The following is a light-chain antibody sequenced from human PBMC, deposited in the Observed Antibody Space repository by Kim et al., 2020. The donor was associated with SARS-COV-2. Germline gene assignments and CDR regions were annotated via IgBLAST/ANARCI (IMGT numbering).Light chain of an antibody. CDR1: SLRSYY. V-gene: IGLV3-19*01. CDR2: GKD. CDR3: NSRDSNDYVV. Sequence: SSELTQDPAVSVALGQTVRITCQGDSLRSYYATWYQQKPGQAPKVVIYGKDNRPSGVPDRFSGSSSGNTAYLTIPGTQAGDEADYYCNSRDSNDYVVFGG. J-gene: IGLJ2*01.